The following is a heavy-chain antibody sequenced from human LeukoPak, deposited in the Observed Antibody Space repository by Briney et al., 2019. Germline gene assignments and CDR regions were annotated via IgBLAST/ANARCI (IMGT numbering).Heavy chain of an antibody. V-gene: IGHV4-34*01. Sequence: PSETLSLTCAVYGGSFSGYYWSWIRQPPGKGLEWIGEINHSGSTNYNPSLKSRVTISVDTSKNQFSLKLSSVSAADTAVYYCARHAYGSYSYWGQGTLVTVSS. CDR2: INHSGST. J-gene: IGHJ4*02. CDR1: GGSFSGYY. CDR3: ARHAYGSYSY. D-gene: IGHD1-26*01.